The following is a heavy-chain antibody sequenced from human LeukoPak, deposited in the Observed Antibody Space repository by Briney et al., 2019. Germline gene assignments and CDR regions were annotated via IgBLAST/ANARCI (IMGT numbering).Heavy chain of an antibody. Sequence: GGSLRLSCAASGFTFSTSSINWVRQAPGKGLEWISYISSSSSSNIYCADSVKGRFTISRDNARNSLYLQMNSLRDEDTAVYYCARGRTGTTTYYFDYWGQGTLVTVSS. CDR1: GFTFSTSS. V-gene: IGHV3-48*02. J-gene: IGHJ4*02. D-gene: IGHD4-17*01. CDR3: ARGRTGTTTYYFDY. CDR2: ISSSSSSNI.